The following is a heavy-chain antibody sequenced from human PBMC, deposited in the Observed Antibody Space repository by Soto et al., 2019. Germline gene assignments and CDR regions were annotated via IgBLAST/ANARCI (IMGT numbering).Heavy chain of an antibody. Sequence: SETLSLTCTVSGGSISSGDYYWSWIRQPPGKGLEWIGYIYYSGSTYYNPSLKSRVTISVDTSKNQFSLKLSSVTAADTAVYYCARERATVTWRWFDPWGKGTLVTVSS. V-gene: IGHV4-30-4*01. CDR2: IYYSGST. D-gene: IGHD4-17*01. CDR3: ARERATVTWRWFDP. CDR1: GGSISSGDYY. J-gene: IGHJ5*02.